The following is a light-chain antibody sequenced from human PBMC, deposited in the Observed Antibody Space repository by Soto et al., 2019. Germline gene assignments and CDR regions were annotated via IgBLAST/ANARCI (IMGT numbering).Light chain of an antibody. CDR3: CSYASSSTYWV. V-gene: IGLV2-23*01. J-gene: IGLJ3*02. Sequence: ALTQPASVSGSPGQSITISCTGTSSDAGSYNFVSWYQQHPGKAPKVMIYEDSKRPSGVSNRFSGSKSGNTASLTISGLQAEDEADYYCCSYASSSTYWVFGGGTKVTVL. CDR2: EDS. CDR1: SSDAGSYNF.